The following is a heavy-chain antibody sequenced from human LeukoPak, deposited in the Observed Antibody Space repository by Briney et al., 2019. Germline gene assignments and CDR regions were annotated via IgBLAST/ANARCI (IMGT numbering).Heavy chain of an antibody. V-gene: IGHV3-30-3*01. J-gene: IGHJ4*02. CDR2: ISYDGSNK. CDR3: ARVTGTKGFDY. Sequence: GRSLRLSCAASGFTFSSYAMHWVRQAPGKGLEWVAVISYDGSNKYYADSVKGRFTISRDNSKNTLYLQMNSLRAEDTAVYYCARVTGTKGFDYWGQGTLVTVSS. D-gene: IGHD1-7*01. CDR1: GFTFSSYA.